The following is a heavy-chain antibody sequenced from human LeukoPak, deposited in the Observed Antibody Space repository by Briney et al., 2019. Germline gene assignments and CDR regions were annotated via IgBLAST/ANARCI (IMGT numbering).Heavy chain of an antibody. V-gene: IGHV1-2*02. J-gene: IGHJ3*02. CDR1: GYTFTGYY. CDR2: INPNSGGT. Sequence: GASVKVSCKASGYTFTGYYMHWVRQAPGQGLEWMGWINPNSGGTNYAQKFQGRVTMTRDTSISTAYMELSRLRSEDTAVYYCARRGRYNWNSYAFDIWGQGTMVTVSS. CDR3: ARRGRYNWNSYAFDI. D-gene: IGHD1-7*01.